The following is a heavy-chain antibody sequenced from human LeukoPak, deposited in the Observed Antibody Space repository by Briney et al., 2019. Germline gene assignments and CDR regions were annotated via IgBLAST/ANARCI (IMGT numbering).Heavy chain of an antibody. CDR1: GGSISGYY. D-gene: IGHD3-9*01. CDR3: ARLPTGYPNWFDP. CDR2: IYYSGNT. Sequence: SETLSLTCTVSGGSISGYYWSWIRQPPGKGLEWIGYIYYSGNTYYNPSFQSRVTISVDTSKNQFSLKVASVTAADTAAYYCARLPTGYPNWFDPWGQGTLVTVSS. J-gene: IGHJ5*02. V-gene: IGHV4-59*08.